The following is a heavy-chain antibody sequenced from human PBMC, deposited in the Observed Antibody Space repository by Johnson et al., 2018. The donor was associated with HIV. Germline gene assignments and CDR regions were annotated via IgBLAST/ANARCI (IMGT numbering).Heavy chain of an antibody. J-gene: IGHJ3*01. Sequence: VQLVESGGGLVQPGGSLSLSCAASGFTFSSYAMSWVRQAPGKGLEWVSTIIGSGGSTYYAESVKGRFTISRDNSKNTVYLQMNSLSGEDIAQYYCVRDQGSGWPTNAFDFWGQGTKVTVSS. CDR3: VRDQGSGWPTNAFDF. V-gene: IGHV3-23*04. CDR1: GFTFSSYA. D-gene: IGHD6-19*01. CDR2: IIGSGGST.